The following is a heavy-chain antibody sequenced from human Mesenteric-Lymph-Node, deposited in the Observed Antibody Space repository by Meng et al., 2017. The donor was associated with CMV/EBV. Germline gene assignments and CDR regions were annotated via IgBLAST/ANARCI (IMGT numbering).Heavy chain of an antibody. D-gene: IGHD6-13*01. CDR3: ARDRRQQLVASYYYYGMDV. J-gene: IGHJ6*02. CDR2: ISSSGSTI. Sequence: GGSLRLSCAASGFTFSSYEMNWVRQAPGKGLGWVSYISSSGSTIYYADSVKGRFTISRDNAKNSLYLQMNSLRAEDTAVYYCARDRRQQLVASYYYYGMDVWGQGTTVTVSS. V-gene: IGHV3-48*03. CDR1: GFTFSSYE.